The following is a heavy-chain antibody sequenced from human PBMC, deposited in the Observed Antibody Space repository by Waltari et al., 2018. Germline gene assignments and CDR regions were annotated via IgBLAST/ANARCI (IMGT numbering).Heavy chain of an antibody. V-gene: IGHV3-23*01. J-gene: IGHJ4*02. CDR2: ISGSGGST. Sequence: EVQLLESGGGLVQPGGSLRLSCAASGFTFSSYAMSWVRQAPGKGLEWVSAISGSGGSTYYADSVKGRFTNSRDNSKNTLYLQMNSLRAEDTAVYYCAQSLHAQSPLDYWGQGTLVTVSS. CDR1: GFTFSSYA. D-gene: IGHD2-2*01. CDR3: AQSLHAQSPLDY.